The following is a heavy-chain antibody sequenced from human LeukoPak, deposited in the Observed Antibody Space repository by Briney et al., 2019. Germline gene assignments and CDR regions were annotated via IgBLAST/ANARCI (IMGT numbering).Heavy chain of an antibody. CDR1: GFTFSSYS. J-gene: IGHJ4*02. Sequence: PGGSLRLSCAASGFTFSSYSMNWVRQAPGKGLEWVSSISSSSSYIYYADSVKGRFNISRDNAKNTLYLQMNSLSAEDTPVYYCERDPEVYCSGGSCYFDYWGEGTLVAVSS. D-gene: IGHD2-15*01. V-gene: IGHV3-21*01. CDR3: ERDPEVYCSGGSCYFDY. CDR2: ISSSSSYI.